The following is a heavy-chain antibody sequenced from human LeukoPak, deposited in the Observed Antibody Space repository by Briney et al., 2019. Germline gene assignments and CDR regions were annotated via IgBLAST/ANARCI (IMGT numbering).Heavy chain of an antibody. Sequence: PGGSLRLSCAASGFTFSSYAMHWVRQAPGKGLEWVAVISYDGSNKYYADSVKGRFTLSRDNSRNTLYLQMHSLRAEDTAVYYCAKVDGGIAAAGTPDYWGQGTLVTVSS. CDR2: ISYDGSNK. CDR1: GFTFSSYA. V-gene: IGHV3-30*04. J-gene: IGHJ4*02. D-gene: IGHD6-13*01. CDR3: AKVDGGIAAAGTPDY.